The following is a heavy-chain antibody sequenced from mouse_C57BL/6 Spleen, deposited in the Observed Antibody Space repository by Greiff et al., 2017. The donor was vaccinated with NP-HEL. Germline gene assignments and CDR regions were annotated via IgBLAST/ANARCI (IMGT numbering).Heavy chain of an antibody. V-gene: IGHV1-64*01. CDR1: GYTFTSYW. CDR3: ARSPHYYGSSLWYFDV. CDR2: IHPNSGST. J-gene: IGHJ1*03. D-gene: IGHD1-1*01. Sequence: VQLQQPGAELVKPGASVKLSCKASGYTFTSYWMHWVKQRPGQGLEWIGMIHPNSGSTNYNEKFKSKATLTVDKSSSTAYMQLSSLTSEDSAVYYCARSPHYYGSSLWYFDVWGTGTTVTVSS.